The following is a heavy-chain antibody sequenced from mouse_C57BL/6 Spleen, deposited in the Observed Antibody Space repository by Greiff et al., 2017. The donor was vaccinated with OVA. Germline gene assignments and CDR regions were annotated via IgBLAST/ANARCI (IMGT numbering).Heavy chain of an antibody. Sequence: QVQLQQSGAELVKPGASVKLSCKASGYTFTSYWMQWVKQRPGQGLEWIGEIDPSDSYTNYNQKFKGKATLTVDTSSSTAYMQLSSLTSEDSAVYYCARPYYGSRSWFAYWGQGTLVTVSA. J-gene: IGHJ3*01. CDR1: GYTFTSYW. D-gene: IGHD1-1*01. CDR3: ARPYYGSRSWFAY. V-gene: IGHV1-50*01. CDR2: IDPSDSYT.